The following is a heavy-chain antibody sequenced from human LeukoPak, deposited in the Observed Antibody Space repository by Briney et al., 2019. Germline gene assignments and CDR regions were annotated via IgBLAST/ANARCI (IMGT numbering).Heavy chain of an antibody. V-gene: IGHV3-74*01. Sequence: GGSLRLSCAASGFTFSSYWMHWVRQAPGKGLVWVSRINSDGSSTSYADSVKGRFTISRDNAKNTLYLQMNSLRAEDTAVYFCASGTAVAGGFDYWGQGTLVTVSS. J-gene: IGHJ4*02. CDR3: ASGTAVAGGFDY. D-gene: IGHD6-19*01. CDR1: GFTFSSYW. CDR2: INSDGSST.